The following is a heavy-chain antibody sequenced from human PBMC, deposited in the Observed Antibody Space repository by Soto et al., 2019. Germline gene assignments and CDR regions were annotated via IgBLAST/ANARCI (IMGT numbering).Heavy chain of an antibody. Sequence: QVQLVQSGAEVTKPGSSVKVSCKASGGTFSSYAISWVRQAPGQGLEWMGGIIPIFGTANYEQKFQGRVTITADKSTSTAYMELSSLRSEDTAGYYCERARHSGSYQGDLGYWGQGTLVTVSS. D-gene: IGHD1-26*01. CDR2: IIPIFGTA. CDR1: GGTFSSYA. J-gene: IGHJ4*02. V-gene: IGHV1-69*06. CDR3: ERARHSGSYQGDLGY.